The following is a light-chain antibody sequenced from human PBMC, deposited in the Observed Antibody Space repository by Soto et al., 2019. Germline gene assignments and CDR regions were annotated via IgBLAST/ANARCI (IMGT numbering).Light chain of an antibody. CDR1: QSVSNS. CDR2: DAS. J-gene: IGKJ4*01. CDR3: QQRASRPPFT. V-gene: IGKV3-11*01. Sequence: EIVLTQSPATLSLSPGGRATLSCRASQSVSNSLAWYQQKPGQPPRLLIYDASYRATSVPARFSGSGSETDFTLTIRSLEPEDFAVYYCQQRASRPPFTFGGGTKVE.